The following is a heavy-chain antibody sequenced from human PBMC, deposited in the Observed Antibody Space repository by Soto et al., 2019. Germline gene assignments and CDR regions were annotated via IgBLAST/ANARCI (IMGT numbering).Heavy chain of an antibody. CDR3: AKIPSRGYYYYYYMDV. CDR1: GFTFSSYA. Sequence: GGSLRLSCAASGFTFSSYAMSWVRQAPGKGLEWVSAISGSGGSTYYADSVKGRFTISRDNSKNTLYLQMNSLRAEDTPVYYCAKIPSRGYYYYYYMDVWGKGTTVTVSS. J-gene: IGHJ6*03. V-gene: IGHV3-23*01. D-gene: IGHD2-2*01. CDR2: ISGSGGST.